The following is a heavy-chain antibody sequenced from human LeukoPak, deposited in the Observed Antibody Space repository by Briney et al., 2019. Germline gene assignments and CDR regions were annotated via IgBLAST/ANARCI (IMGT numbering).Heavy chain of an antibody. CDR2: INHSGST. CDR1: GESFSGYY. V-gene: IGHV4-34*01. J-gene: IGHJ6*02. D-gene: IGHD4-23*01. Sequence: SETLSLTCAVYGESFSGYYWSWIRQPPGKGLEWIGEINHSGSTNYNPSLKSRVTISVDTSKNQFSLKLSSVTAADTAVYYCASWPLSSGGKGPKDYHYYGMDVWGQGTTVTVSS. CDR3: ASWPLSSGGKGPKDYHYYGMDV.